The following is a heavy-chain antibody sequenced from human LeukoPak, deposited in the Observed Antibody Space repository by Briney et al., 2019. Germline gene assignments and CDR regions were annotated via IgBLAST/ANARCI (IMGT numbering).Heavy chain of an antibody. Sequence: PGGSLRLSCAASGFNFSSYGMTWVRQAPGKGLEWIGEINHSGSTNYNPSLKSRVTISVDTSKNQFSLKLSSVTAADTAVYYCARRRYSGYQYYYYYYYMDVWGKGTTVTVSS. CDR3: ARRRYSGYQYYYYYYYMDV. J-gene: IGHJ6*03. V-gene: IGHV4-34*01. CDR2: INHSGST. D-gene: IGHD5-12*01. CDR1: GFNFSSYG.